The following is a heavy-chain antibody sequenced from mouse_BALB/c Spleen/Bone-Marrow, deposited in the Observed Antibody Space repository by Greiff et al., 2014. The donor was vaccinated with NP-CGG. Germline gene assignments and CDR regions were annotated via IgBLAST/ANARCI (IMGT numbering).Heavy chain of an antibody. Sequence: VQLQHSGAELVKPGASVKLSFKSSGYTFTSYWMHWVKQRPGQGLEWIGEINPSNGRTNYNEKFKNKATLTVDKSSSTAYMQLSSLTSEDSAVYYCARSGNYYFDYWGQGTTLTVSS. V-gene: IGHV1S81*02. D-gene: IGHD2-1*01. CDR2: INPSNGRT. CDR1: GYTFTSYW. CDR3: ARSGNYYFDY. J-gene: IGHJ2*01.